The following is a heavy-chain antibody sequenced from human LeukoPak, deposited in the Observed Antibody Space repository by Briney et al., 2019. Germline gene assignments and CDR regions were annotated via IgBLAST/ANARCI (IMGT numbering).Heavy chain of an antibody. V-gene: IGHV1-69*06. D-gene: IGHD6-13*01. J-gene: IGHJ4*02. CDR2: IIPIFGTA. Sequence: GASVKVSCKASGGTFSSYAISWVRQAPGQGLEWMGGIIPIFGTANYAQKFQGRVTITADKSTSTAYMELSSLRSEDTAVYYCARAVNYGGYSSSWPYWGQGTLVTVSS. CDR3: ARAVNYGGYSSSWPY. CDR1: GGTFSSYA.